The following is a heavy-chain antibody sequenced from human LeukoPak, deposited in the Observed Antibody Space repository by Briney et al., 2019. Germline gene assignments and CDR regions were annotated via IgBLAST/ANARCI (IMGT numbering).Heavy chain of an antibody. CDR3: ARDSGSSWYRNGGYYFDY. CDR1: VGTFSSYA. CDR2: IIPIFCTA. J-gene: IGHJ4*02. V-gene: IGHV1-69*05. Sequence: SVKVSCKASVGTFSSYAISGVRQAPGKGLEWMGRIIPIFCTAKYAQKFQGRVTNTRDESTSTAYMELNRLRSEDTAVYYCARDSGSSWYRNGGYYFDYWGQGTLVTVSS. D-gene: IGHD6-13*01.